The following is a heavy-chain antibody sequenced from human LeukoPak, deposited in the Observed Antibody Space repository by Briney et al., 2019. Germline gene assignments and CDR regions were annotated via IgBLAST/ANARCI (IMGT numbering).Heavy chain of an antibody. D-gene: IGHD4-17*01. CDR2: ISYDGSNK. CDR1: GFTFSSYG. V-gene: IGHV3-30*18. J-gene: IGHJ1*01. Sequence: GRSLRLSCAASGFTFSSYGMHWVRQAPGKGLEWVAVISYDGSNKYYADSVKGRFTISRDNSKNTLYLQMNSLRAEDTAVYYCAKVSRHGDDGEYFQHWGQGTLVTVSS. CDR3: AKVSRHGDDGEYFQH.